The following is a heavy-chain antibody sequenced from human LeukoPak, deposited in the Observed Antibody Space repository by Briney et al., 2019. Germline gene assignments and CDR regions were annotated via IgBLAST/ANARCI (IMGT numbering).Heavy chain of an antibody. V-gene: IGHV3-53*01. CDR3: ARGGAGHRRIQYSGSYGDAFDI. J-gene: IGHJ3*02. D-gene: IGHD1-26*01. CDR2: IYSGGST. Sequence: GGSLRLSCAASGFTFSSYAMSWVRQAPGKGLEWVSVIYSGGSTYYADSVKGRFTISRDNYKNTLYLQMNSLRAEDTPVYYCARGGAGHRRIQYSGSYGDAFDIWGQGTMVTVSS. CDR1: GFTFSSYA.